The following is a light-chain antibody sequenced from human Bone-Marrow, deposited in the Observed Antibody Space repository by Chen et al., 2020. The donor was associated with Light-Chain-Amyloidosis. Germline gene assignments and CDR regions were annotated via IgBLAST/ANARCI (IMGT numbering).Light chain of an antibody. CDR1: SGSIATNY. Sequence: NFMLTQPPSVSESPGKTVIISCTRSSGSIATNYVQWYQQRPGCSPTSVIYEDDQRPSGVPDRFSGSIDRSSNSASITISGLKTEDEADYYCQSYQGSSQGVFGGGTKLTIL. CDR3: QSYQGSSQGV. CDR2: EDD. V-gene: IGLV6-57*01. J-gene: IGLJ3*02.